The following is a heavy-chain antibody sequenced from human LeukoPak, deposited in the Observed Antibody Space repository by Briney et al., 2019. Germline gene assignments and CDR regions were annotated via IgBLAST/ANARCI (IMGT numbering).Heavy chain of an antibody. CDR2: FNPSGGST. CDR1: GYTFTTDY. J-gene: IGHJ4*02. CDR3: SKGDYEERFDY. D-gene: IGHD4-17*01. Sequence: GASVKVSCKASGYTFTTDYIHWVRQAPGQGLEWVGIFNPSGGSTNYAQKFQDKVTMTRDTTTSTVFMQLNNLRSSATAVYYFSKGDYEERFDYWGQGTLVTVSS. V-gene: IGHV1-46*01.